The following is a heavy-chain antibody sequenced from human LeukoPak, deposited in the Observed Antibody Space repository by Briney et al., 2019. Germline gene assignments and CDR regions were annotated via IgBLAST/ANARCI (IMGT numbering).Heavy chain of an antibody. Sequence: SETLSLTCTVSGGSISSYYWSWIRQPPGKGLEWIGYIYYSGSTNYNPSLKSRVTISVDTSKNQFSLKLSSVTAADTAVYYCARYYYDSSGYYGGFDSWGQGTLVTVSS. CDR2: IYYSGST. J-gene: IGHJ4*02. CDR3: ARYYYDSSGYYGGFDS. CDR1: GGSISSYY. D-gene: IGHD3-22*01. V-gene: IGHV4-59*01.